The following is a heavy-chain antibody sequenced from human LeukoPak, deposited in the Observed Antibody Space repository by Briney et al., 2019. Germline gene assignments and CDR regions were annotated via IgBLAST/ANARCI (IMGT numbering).Heavy chain of an antibody. D-gene: IGHD1-26*01. V-gene: IGHV1-46*01. CDR3: ARDSLSIVGAPARFDP. CDR1: RYTFTSYY. Sequence: ASVKVSCKASRYTFTSYYMHWVRQAPGQGLEWMGIINPSGGSTSYAQKFQGRVTMTRDMSTSTVYMELSSLRSEDTAVYYCARDSLSIVGAPARFDPWGQGTLVTVSS. CDR2: INPSGGST. J-gene: IGHJ5*02.